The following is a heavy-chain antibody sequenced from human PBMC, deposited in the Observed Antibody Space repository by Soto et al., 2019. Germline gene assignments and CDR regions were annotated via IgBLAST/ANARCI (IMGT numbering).Heavy chain of an antibody. CDR1: GFTFSSYW. CDR2: IKQDGSEK. J-gene: IGHJ6*02. V-gene: IGHV3-7*03. CDR3: ARVPSTYSSSPKTYYYYGMDV. D-gene: IGHD6-13*01. Sequence: LRLSCAASGFTFSSYWMSWVRQAPGKGLEWVANIKQDGSEKYYVDSVKGRFTISRDNAKNSLYLQMNSLRAEDTAVYYCARVPSTYSSSPKTYYYYGMDVWGQGTTVTVSS.